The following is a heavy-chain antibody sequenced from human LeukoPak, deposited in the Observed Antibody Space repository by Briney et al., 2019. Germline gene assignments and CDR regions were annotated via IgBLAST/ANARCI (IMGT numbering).Heavy chain of an antibody. V-gene: IGHV3-7*01. CDR1: GLTFSSYW. CDR3: ARFLVGYDY. J-gene: IGHJ4*02. Sequence: GGSLRLSCAPSGLTFSSYWMSSVRQAPGEGMGWVASIKQDGSEKYYVDSVKGRFNTSRDNAENSLYLQTNSLRAEDTGLYDCARFLVGYDYWGQGTLVSVSS. D-gene: IGHD1-26*01. CDR2: IKQDGSEK.